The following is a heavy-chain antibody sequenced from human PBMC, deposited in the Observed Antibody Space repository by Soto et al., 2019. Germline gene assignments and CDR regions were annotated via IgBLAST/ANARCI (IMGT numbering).Heavy chain of an antibody. J-gene: IGHJ5*02. CDR1: GFTFSDYY. V-gene: IGHV3-11*01. Sequence: PGGSLILSCAASGFTFSDYYMSWIRQAPGKGLEWVSYISSSGSTIYYADSVKGRFTISRDNAKNSLYLQMNSLRAEDTAVYYCARGPREYTVTTYRPPAPQTFHPFDPWGQGTLVTVSS. CDR2: ISSSGSTI. CDR3: ARGPREYTVTTYRPPAPQTFHPFDP. D-gene: IGHD4-4*01.